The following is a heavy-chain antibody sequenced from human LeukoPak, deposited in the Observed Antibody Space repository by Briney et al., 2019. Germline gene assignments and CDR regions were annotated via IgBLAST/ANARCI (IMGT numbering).Heavy chain of an antibody. V-gene: IGHV4-59*05. CDR3: ARASTYYYGSGSYKYFDY. J-gene: IGHJ4*02. Sequence: SETLSLTCTVSGGSISSYYWSWIRQPAGKGLEWIGSIYYSGSTYYNPSLKSRVTISVDTSKNQFSLKLSSVTAADTAVYYCARASTYYYGSGSYKYFDYWGQGTLVTVSS. CDR2: IYYSGST. D-gene: IGHD3-10*01. CDR1: GGSISSYY.